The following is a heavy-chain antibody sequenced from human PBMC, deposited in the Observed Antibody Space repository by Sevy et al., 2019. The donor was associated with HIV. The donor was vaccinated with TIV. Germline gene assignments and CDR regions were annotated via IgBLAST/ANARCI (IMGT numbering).Heavy chain of an antibody. CDR1: GFSFRRYA. J-gene: IGHJ4*02. CDR2: ISYDGRNE. D-gene: IGHD3-10*01. Sequence: GGSLRLSCEASGFSFRRYAMHWVRQAPDKGLEWLTVISYDGRNEYYVDSVKGRFTISRDNSKNTLYLQMNNLRPEDTAIYYCARDGGGDYFDYWGQGTLVTVSS. CDR3: ARDGGGDYFDY. V-gene: IGHV3-30*04.